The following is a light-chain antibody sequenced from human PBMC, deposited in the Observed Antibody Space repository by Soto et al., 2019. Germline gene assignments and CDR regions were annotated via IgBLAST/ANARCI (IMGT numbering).Light chain of an antibody. CDR2: DAS. CDR3: QQRSNI. Sequence: EIVLTQSPATLSLSPGERATLSCRASESTSGYLAWYQQKPGQAPRLLIYDASNRATGIPARCSGSGSGTDFTLTISSLEPEDFAVYYCQQRSNIFGPGTKVDIK. V-gene: IGKV3-11*01. J-gene: IGKJ3*01. CDR1: ESTSGY.